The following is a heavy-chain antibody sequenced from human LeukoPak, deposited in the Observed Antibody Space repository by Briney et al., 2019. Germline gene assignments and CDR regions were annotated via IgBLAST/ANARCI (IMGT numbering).Heavy chain of an antibody. CDR3: ARDFSYYGILTGYLHDPNWFDP. CDR2: INPNSGGT. V-gene: IGHV1-2*02. Sequence: ASVKVSCKASGYTFTGYYMHWVRQAPGQGLEWMGWINPNSGGTNYAQKFQGRVTMTRDTSISTAYMELSRLRSDDTAVYYCARDFSYYGILTGYLHDPNWFDPWGQGTLVTVSS. CDR1: GYTFTGYY. D-gene: IGHD3-9*01. J-gene: IGHJ5*02.